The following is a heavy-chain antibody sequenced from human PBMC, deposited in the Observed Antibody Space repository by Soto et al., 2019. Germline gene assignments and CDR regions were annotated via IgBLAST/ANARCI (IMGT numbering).Heavy chain of an antibody. J-gene: IGHJ5*02. CDR3: ARDGGRYSGYDLLA. CDR1: GYTFTGYY. CDR2: INPNSGGT. Sequence: GASVKVSCKASGYTFTGYYMHWVRQAPGQGLEWMGWINPNSGGTNYAQKFQGWVTMTRDTSISTAYMELSRLRSDDTAVYYCARDGGRYSGYDLLAWGQGTLVTVSS. D-gene: IGHD5-12*01. V-gene: IGHV1-2*04.